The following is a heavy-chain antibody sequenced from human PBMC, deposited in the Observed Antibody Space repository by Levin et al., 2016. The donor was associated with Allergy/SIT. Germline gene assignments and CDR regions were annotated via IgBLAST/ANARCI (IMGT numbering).Heavy chain of an antibody. Sequence: GSLRLSCAVFGGSISSGNWWSWVRQPPGKGLEWIGEIYHSGSTNYNPSLKSRVSISVDKTKNQFSLSLSSVTAADTAGYYCARVVRGSSAIQPHDGHNYYYYMDVWGKGTTVTVSS. CDR1: GGSISSGNW. D-gene: IGHD2-21*02. CDR3: ARVVRGSSAIQPHDGHNYYYYMDV. J-gene: IGHJ6*03. V-gene: IGHV4-4*02. CDR2: IYHSGST.